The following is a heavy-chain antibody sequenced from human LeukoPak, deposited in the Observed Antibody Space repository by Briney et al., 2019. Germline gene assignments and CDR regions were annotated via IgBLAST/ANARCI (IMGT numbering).Heavy chain of an antibody. CDR1: GFTFSSYE. Sequence: PGGSLRLSCAASGFTFSSYEMNWVRQAPGKGLEWVSYISGSGSPIYYADSVKGRFTISRDNAKNSLYLQMNSLRAEDTAVYYCARLWSSSWFDYWGQGTLVAVSS. CDR2: ISGSGSPI. J-gene: IGHJ4*02. V-gene: IGHV3-48*03. D-gene: IGHD6-13*01. CDR3: ARLWSSSWFDY.